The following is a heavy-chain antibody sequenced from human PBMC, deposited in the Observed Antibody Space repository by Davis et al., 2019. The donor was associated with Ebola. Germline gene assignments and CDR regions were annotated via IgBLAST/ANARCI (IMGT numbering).Heavy chain of an antibody. J-gene: IGHJ4*02. Sequence: MPSETLSLTCTVSGGSISSGDYYWSWIRQAPGKGLEWIGYIYKSGKTYFNPSLESRVTMSVDTSKNQFSLKLSSVTAADTAVYYCARVVDFWSGYQVDYWGQGTLVTVSS. CDR1: GGSISSGDYY. CDR3: ARVVDFWSGYQVDY. D-gene: IGHD3-3*01. V-gene: IGHV4-30-4*01. CDR2: IYKSGKT.